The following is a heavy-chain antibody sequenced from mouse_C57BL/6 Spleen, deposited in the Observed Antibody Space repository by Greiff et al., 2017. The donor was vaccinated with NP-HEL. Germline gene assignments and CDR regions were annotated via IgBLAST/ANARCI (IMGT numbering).Heavy chain of an antibody. D-gene: IGHD2-2*01. CDR1: GYTFTDYY. V-gene: IGHV1-26*01. CDR3: ARYDGYRGWFAY. Sequence: VQLQQSGPELVKPGASVKISCKASGYTFTDYYMNWVKQSHGKSLEWIGDINPNNGGTSYNQKFKGKATLTVDKSSSTAYMELRSLTSEDSAVYYCARYDGYRGWFAYWGQGTLVTVSA. CDR2: INPNNGGT. J-gene: IGHJ3*01.